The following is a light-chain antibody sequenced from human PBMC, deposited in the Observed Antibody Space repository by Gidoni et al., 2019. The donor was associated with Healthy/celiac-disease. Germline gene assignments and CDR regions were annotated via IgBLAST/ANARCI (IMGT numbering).Light chain of an antibody. Sequence: QSALTQPRSVSGSPGQSVTLSCTGTSRDVGGYHYVSWYQQHPVKATKLLIYAVRTRPSGVPDRFSGSKSGNAASLTISWLQAEDEADDDGCSYAGIYRYVFGTGTNVTVL. CDR1: SRDVGGYHY. CDR2: AVR. CDR3: CSYAGIYRYV. J-gene: IGLJ1*01. V-gene: IGLV2-11*01.